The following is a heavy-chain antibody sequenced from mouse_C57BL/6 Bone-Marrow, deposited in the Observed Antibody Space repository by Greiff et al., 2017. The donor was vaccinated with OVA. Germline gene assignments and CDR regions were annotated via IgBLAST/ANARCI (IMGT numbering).Heavy chain of an antibody. CDR2: INYDGSST. CDR1: GFTFSDYY. Sequence: EVQLVESEGGLVQPGSSMKLSCTASGFTFSDYYMAWVRQVPEKGLEWVANINYDGSSTYYLDSLKSRFIISRDNAKNILYLQMSSLKSEDTATYYCARDPNLLLWYFDVWGTGTTVTVSS. V-gene: IGHV5-16*01. CDR3: ARDPNLLLWYFDV. J-gene: IGHJ1*03. D-gene: IGHD1-1*01.